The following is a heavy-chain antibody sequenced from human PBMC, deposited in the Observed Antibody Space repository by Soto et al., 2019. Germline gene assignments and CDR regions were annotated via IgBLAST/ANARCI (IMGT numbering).Heavy chain of an antibody. D-gene: IGHD2-15*01. CDR1: GGSISSYY. CDR2: IYYSGST. J-gene: IGHJ5*02. V-gene: IGHV4-59*01. Sequence: SETLSLTCTFSGGSISSYYWSWIRQPPGKGLEWIGYIYYSGSTNYNPSLKSRVTISVDTSKNQFSLKLSSVTAADTAVYYCARVGLGYCSGGSCYWFDPWGQGTLVTVSA. CDR3: ARVGLGYCSGGSCYWFDP.